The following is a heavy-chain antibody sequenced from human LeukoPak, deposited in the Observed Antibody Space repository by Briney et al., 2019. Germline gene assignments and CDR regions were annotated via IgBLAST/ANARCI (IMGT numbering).Heavy chain of an antibody. Sequence: GGSLRLSCAASGFTFSSYSMNWVRQAPGKGLEWVSYISSSSSTIYYADSVKGRFTISRDNAKNSLYLQMNSLRAEDTAVYYCARDPTTMVRGAWFDYWGQGTLVTVSS. J-gene: IGHJ4*02. CDR2: ISSSSSTI. V-gene: IGHV3-48*04. CDR3: ARDPTTMVRGAWFDY. CDR1: GFTFSSYS. D-gene: IGHD3-10*01.